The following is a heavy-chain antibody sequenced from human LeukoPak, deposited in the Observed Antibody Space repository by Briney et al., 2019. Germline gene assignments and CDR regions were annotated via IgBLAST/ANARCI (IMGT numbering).Heavy chain of an antibody. CDR1: GFTFSSNW. D-gene: IGHD3-16*01. J-gene: IGHJ4*02. CDR2: IKQDGSEK. Sequence: GGSLRLSCAASGFTFSSNWMSWVRQAPGKGLEWVANIKQDGSEKYYVDSVKGRFTISRDNAKNSLYLQMSSLRAEDTAVYYCARGGSRYDYWGQGTLVTVSS. CDR3: ARGGSRYDY. V-gene: IGHV3-7*03.